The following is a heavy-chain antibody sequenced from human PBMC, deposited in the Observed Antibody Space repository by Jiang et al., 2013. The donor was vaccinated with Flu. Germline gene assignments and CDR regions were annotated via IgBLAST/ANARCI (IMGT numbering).Heavy chain of an antibody. CDR3: AGGTINHYFYGMDV. Sequence: PGLVKPSQTLSLTCTVSGGSISSGSYYWSWIRQPAGKGLEWIGRIYTSGSTYYNPSLKSRVTISVDTSKNQFSLKLSSVTAADTAVYYCAGGTINHYFYGMDVWGQGTTVTVSS. D-gene: IGHD5-24*01. CDR1: GGSISSGSYY. J-gene: IGHJ6*02. CDR2: IYTSGST. V-gene: IGHV4-61*02.